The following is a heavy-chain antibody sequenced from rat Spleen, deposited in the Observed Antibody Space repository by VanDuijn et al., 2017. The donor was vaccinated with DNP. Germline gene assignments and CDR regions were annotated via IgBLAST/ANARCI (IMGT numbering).Heavy chain of an antibody. D-gene: IGHD1-4*01. J-gene: IGHJ4*01. Sequence: EVQLVESGGGLVQPGRSLKLSCAASGFTFSDYNMAWIRQAPTKGLEWVAYINYDGAGTYYGHSVEGRFTISRDNAKTTLYLQMNSLSSEDMATYYCGTETTRGPLDAWGQGTSVSVS. CDR2: INYDGAGT. V-gene: IGHV5-20*01. CDR1: GFTFSDYN. CDR3: GTETTRGPLDA.